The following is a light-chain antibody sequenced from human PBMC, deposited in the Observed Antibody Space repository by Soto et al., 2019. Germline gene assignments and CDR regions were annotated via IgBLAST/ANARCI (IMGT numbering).Light chain of an antibody. J-gene: IGKJ4*01. V-gene: IGKV3-15*01. CDR3: QQYNAWPIT. CDR1: QSVNST. CDR2: VAS. Sequence: EIVMTQSPATLSVSPGERVTLSCRASQSVNSTLAWYQHKPGQTPKLLIYVASTRATGIPARFSGSGSGTEFTLTISSLQSEDFAIYYCQQYNAWPITFGGGTKVEIK.